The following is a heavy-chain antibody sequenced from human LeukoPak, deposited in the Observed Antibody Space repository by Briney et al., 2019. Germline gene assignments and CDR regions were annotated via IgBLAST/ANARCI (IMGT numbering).Heavy chain of an antibody. D-gene: IGHD5-12*01. CDR3: ASSVYSGYDLRGVFDY. V-gene: IGHV4-34*01. Sequence: NPSETLSLTCAVYGGSFSGYYWSWIRQPPGKGLEWIGEINHSGSTNYNPSLKSRVTISVDTSKNQFSLKLSSVTAADTAVYYCASSVYSGYDLRGVFDYWGQGTLVTVSS. J-gene: IGHJ4*02. CDR2: INHSGST. CDR1: GGSFSGYY.